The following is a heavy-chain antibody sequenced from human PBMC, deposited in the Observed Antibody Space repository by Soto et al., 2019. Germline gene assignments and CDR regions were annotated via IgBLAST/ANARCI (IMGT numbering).Heavy chain of an antibody. CDR1: GFTVSSNY. J-gene: IGHJ6*02. Sequence: VSLRLSGAASGFTVSSNYMSWVRQAPGKGLEWVSVIYSGGSTYYADSVKGRFTISRDNSKNTLYLEMNSLRAEDTAVYYCARDIMTTVGYYYYYGMDVWGQGTTVTVSS. CDR2: IYSGGST. D-gene: IGHD4-4*01. CDR3: ARDIMTTVGYYYYYGMDV. V-gene: IGHV3-53*01.